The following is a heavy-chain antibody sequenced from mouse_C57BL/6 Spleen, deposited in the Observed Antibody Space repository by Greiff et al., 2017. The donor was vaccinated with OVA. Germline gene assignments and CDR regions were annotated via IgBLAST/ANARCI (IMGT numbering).Heavy chain of an antibody. J-gene: IGHJ2*01. V-gene: IGHV1-15*01. Sequence: VQLQQSGAELVRPGASVTLSCKASGYTFTDYEMHWVKQTPVHGLEWIGAIDPETGGTAYNQKFKGKAILTADKSSSTAYMELRSLTSEDSAVYYCTRNWDEGYFDYWGQGTTLTVSS. CDR2: IDPETGGT. CDR1: GYTFTDYE. CDR3: TRNWDEGYFDY. D-gene: IGHD4-1*01.